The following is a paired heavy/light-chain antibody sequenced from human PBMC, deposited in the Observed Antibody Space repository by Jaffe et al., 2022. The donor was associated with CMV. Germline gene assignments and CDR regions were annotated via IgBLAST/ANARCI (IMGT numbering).Light chain of an antibody. CDR2: GAS. CDR3: QQYGNSYS. CDR1: QSVSSTD. Sequence: EVVLTQSPGTLSLSPGERATLSCRASQSVSSTDLAWYRQKPGQAPRLLIYGASSRATAISDRFSCSGSGTDFTLTISRLEPEDFAVYYCQQYGNSYSFGQGTKLEIK. J-gene: IGKJ2*01. V-gene: IGKV3-20*01.
Heavy chain of an antibody. CDR1: GYRFTDYW. CDR2: IYPGDSDT. D-gene: IGHD3-16*02. Sequence: DVQLEQPGAEVKTPGESLKISCKGSGYRFTDYWIAWMRQMPGKGLEWMGIIYPGDSDTTYSPSFQGQVTISADKSITTAYLQWSSLKASDTAMYYCARHWGGGLGALSPLDYWGPGTLVTVSS. V-gene: IGHV5-51*01. CDR3: ARHWGGGLGALSPLDY. J-gene: IGHJ4*02.